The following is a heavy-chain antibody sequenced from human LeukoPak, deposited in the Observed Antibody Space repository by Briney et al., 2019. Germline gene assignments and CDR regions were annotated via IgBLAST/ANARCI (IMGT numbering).Heavy chain of an antibody. J-gene: IGHJ4*02. CDR2: ISYDGSNK. V-gene: IGHV3-30-3*01. Sequence: GGSLRLSCVASGFTFRSYAMSWVRQAPGKGLEWVAVISYDGSNKYYADSVKGRFTISRDNSKNTLYLQMNSLRAEDTAVYYCARDHAPVRGFDYWGQGTLVTVSS. D-gene: IGHD2-8*01. CDR3: ARDHAPVRGFDY. CDR1: GFTFRSYA.